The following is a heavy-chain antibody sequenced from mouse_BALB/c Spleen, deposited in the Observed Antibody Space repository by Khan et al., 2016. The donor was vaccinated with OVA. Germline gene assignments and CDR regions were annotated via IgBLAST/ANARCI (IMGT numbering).Heavy chain of an antibody. CDR1: GFSLTGYG. CDR2: IWGDGTT. D-gene: IGHD2-10*01. Sequence: VELVESGPGLVAPSQSLSITCTVSGFSLTGYGVNWVRQPPGKGPEWLGMIWGDGTTDYNSALNSRLSISKDNSKSQVFLKMNSLQTDDTARYYCARAYYGNYREAMDYWGQGTSVTVSS. V-gene: IGHV2-6-7*01. CDR3: ARAYYGNYREAMDY. J-gene: IGHJ4*01.